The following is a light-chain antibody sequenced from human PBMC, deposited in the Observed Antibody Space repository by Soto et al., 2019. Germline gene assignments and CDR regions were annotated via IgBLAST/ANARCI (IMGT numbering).Light chain of an antibody. J-gene: IGKJ2*01. Sequence: EIVMTQSPATLSVSPGERATLSCRASQSVSTNIAWYQQKPGQAPRLLIYGASTRATGVPARFTGSGSGTDFTLTISSLQYEDFAVYYCQEYNYWSTFGQGTKLEI. CDR1: QSVSTN. CDR3: QEYNYWST. CDR2: GAS. V-gene: IGKV3-15*01.